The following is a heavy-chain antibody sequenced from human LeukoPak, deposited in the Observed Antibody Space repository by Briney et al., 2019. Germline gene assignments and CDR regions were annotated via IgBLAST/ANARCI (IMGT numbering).Heavy chain of an antibody. CDR3: ARAYGSGSLDY. CDR1: GGSISSYY. CDR2: IYYSGST. V-gene: IGHV4-59*01. Sequence: PSETLSLTCTVSGGSISSYYWSWIRQPPGKGLEWIGYIYYSGSTNYNPSLKSRVTISVDTSKNQFSLKLSSVTAADTAVYYCARAYGSGSLDYWGQGTLVTVS. D-gene: IGHD3-10*01. J-gene: IGHJ4*02.